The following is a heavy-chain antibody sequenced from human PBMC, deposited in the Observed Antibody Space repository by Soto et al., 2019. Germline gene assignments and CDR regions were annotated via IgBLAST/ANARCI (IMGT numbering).Heavy chain of an antibody. D-gene: IGHD5-12*01. J-gene: IGHJ6*03. CDR3: ARSKSGYENYYMDV. CDR1: GGSISSSSYY. CDR2: IYYSGST. Sequence: SETLSLTCTVSGGSISSSSYYWGWIRQPPGKGLEWIGSIYYSGSTYYNPSLKSRVTISVDTSKNQFSLKLSSLTAADTAVYYCARSKSGYENYYMDVWGKGTTVTVSS. V-gene: IGHV4-39*01.